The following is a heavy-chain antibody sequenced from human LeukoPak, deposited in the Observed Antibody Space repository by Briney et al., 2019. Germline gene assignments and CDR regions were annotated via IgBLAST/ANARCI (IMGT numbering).Heavy chain of an antibody. CDR3: ARHAERRYSSSEFDY. CDR2: IYTSGST. V-gene: IGHV4-4*09. Sequence: SETLSLTCTVSGGSISSYYWSWIRQPPGKGLEWIGYIYTSGSTNYNPSLKSRVTISVDTSKNQFSLKLSSVTAADTAVYYCARHAERRYSSSEFDYWGQGTLVTVSS. CDR1: GGSISSYY. J-gene: IGHJ4*02. D-gene: IGHD6-13*01.